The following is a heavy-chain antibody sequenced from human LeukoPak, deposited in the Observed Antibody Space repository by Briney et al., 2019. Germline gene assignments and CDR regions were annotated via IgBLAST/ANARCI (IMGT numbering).Heavy chain of an antibody. CDR2: INHSGST. V-gene: IGHV4-34*01. Sequence: MPSETLSLTCAVYGGSFSDYYWSWIRQPPGKGLEWIGEINHSGSTHYNPSLKSRVTISVDTSKNQFSLKLTSVTAADTAVYYCASVLWKWSDPWGQGILVTVSS. CDR1: GGSFSDYY. CDR3: ASVLWKWSDP. D-gene: IGHD3-10*01. J-gene: IGHJ5*02.